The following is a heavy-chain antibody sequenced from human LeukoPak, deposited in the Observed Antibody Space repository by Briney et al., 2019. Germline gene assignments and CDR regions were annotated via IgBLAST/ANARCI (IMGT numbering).Heavy chain of an antibody. CDR2: ISSNGGST. Sequence: GGSLRLSCSVSGFTFSSYAMHWVRQAPGKGLESVSAISSNGGSTYYADSVKGRFTISRDNSKNTLYLQMSSLRAEDTAVYYCVKAKVVVVVTATTLDYWGQGTLVTVSS. CDR1: GFTFSSYA. CDR3: VKAKVVVVVTATTLDY. J-gene: IGHJ4*02. V-gene: IGHV3-64D*09. D-gene: IGHD2-21*02.